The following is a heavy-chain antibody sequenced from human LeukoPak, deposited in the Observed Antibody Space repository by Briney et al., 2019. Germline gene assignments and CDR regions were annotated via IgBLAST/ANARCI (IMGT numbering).Heavy chain of an antibody. D-gene: IGHD3-10*01. V-gene: IGHV4-31*03. CDR2: IYYTGRA. Sequence: PSQTLSLTCTVSGASISSGGYYWTWIRQHPGKGLEWIGYIYYTGRADYNPSLKSRLTISVDTSKNQFSLELSSVTAADTAVYYCARGVTMHTGHFDCWGQGTLVTVSS. CDR1: GASISSGGYY. CDR3: ARGVTMHTGHFDC. J-gene: IGHJ4*02.